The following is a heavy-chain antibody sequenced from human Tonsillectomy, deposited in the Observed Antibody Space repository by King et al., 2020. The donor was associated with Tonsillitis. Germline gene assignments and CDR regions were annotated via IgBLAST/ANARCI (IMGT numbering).Heavy chain of an antibody. CDR3: AREGTTVSYFYYYMDV. Sequence: QLVQSGGGLVKSGGSLRLSCAASGFTFSDYYMSWIRQAPGKGLEWVSYISRSGSTIYYADSVKGRFTLSRDTAKNSLYLQMNSLRAEDTAVYYCAREGTTVSYFYYYMDVWGKGTTVTVSS. CDR1: GFTFSDYY. V-gene: IGHV3-11*01. CDR2: ISRSGSTI. J-gene: IGHJ6*03. D-gene: IGHD4-17*01.